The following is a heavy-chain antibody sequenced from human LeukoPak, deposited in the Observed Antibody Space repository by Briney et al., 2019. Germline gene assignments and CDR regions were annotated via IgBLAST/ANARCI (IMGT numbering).Heavy chain of an antibody. CDR2: ICPDGTVT. CDR3: VRDFRSADY. CDR1: GFTFSTYC. J-gene: IGHJ4*02. Sequence: GGSLRLSCAASGFTFSTYCMHWVRQAPGKGPMWVSRICPDGTVTNYADSVKARFIIPRDNARNTVYLQMNSLRVEDTAVYYCVRDFRSADYWGQGTLVTVSS. V-gene: IGHV3-74*01.